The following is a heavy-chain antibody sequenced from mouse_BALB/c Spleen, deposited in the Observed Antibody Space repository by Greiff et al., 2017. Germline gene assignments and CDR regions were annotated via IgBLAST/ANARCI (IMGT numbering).Heavy chain of an antibody. J-gene: IGHJ3*01. Sequence: DVKLVESGGGLVQPKGSLKLSCAASGFTFNTYAMHWVCQAPGKGLEWVARIRSKSNNYATYYADSVKDRFTISRDDSQSMLYLQMNNLKTEDTAMYYCVRETMITTFAYWGQGTLVTVSA. CDR2: IRSKSNNYAT. D-gene: IGHD2-4*01. CDR3: VRETMITTFAY. CDR1: GFTFNTYA. V-gene: IGHV10-3*03.